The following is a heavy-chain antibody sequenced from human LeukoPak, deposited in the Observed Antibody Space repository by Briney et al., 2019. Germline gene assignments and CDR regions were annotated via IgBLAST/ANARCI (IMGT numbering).Heavy chain of an antibody. J-gene: IGHJ5*02. CDR3: ATDRAQTGYSSSWLNWFDP. V-gene: IGHV1-24*01. CDR2: FEPEDGET. Sequence: ASVKVSCKVSGYTLTELSMHWVRQAPGKGLEWMGGFEPEDGETIYAQKFQGRVTMTEDTSTDTAYMELSSLRSEDTAVYYCATDRAQTGYSSSWLNWFDPWGQGTLVTVSS. CDR1: GYTLTELS. D-gene: IGHD6-13*01.